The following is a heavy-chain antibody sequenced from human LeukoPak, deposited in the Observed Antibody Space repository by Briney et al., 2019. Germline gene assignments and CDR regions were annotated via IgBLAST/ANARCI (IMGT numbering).Heavy chain of an antibody. CDR2: INSDGSIT. V-gene: IGHV3-74*01. Sequence: GGSLRLSCAASGFTLSSYWVHWVRQAPGKGLVWLSRINSDGSITTYADSVKGRFTISRDNAKNTLYLQMNSLRAEDTAVYYCARDWYDILTGYYLQYGMDVWGQGTTVTVSS. CDR1: GFTLSSYW. D-gene: IGHD3-9*01. CDR3: ARDWYDILTGYYLQYGMDV. J-gene: IGHJ6*02.